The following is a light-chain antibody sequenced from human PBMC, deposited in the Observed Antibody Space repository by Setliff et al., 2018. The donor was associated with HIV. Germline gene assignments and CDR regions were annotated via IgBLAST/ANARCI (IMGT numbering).Light chain of an antibody. CDR1: NIERRS. V-gene: IGLV3-21*03. Sequence: SYELTQPPSVSVAPGKTATITCGGNNIERRSVHWYQQKPGQAPVVVVHDDSDRPSGIPERFPGSNSGNTATLTISRVEAGDEADYYCQVWDSSSNQFVFGIGTKVTVL. J-gene: IGLJ1*01. CDR3: QVWDSSSNQFV. CDR2: DDS.